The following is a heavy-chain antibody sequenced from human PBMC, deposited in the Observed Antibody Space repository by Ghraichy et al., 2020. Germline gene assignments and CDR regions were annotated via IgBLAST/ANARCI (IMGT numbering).Heavy chain of an antibody. Sequence: GGSLRLSCEASGFSLSGWAMNWVRQAPGKGLEWVAYITSSGGDIHYAASVKDRFTISRDNGKNSLYLQMNSLRDEDSAVYFCARERHYDSDAYHSFDCWGQGTLVAVSA. CDR1: GFSLSGWA. V-gene: IGHV3-48*02. J-gene: IGHJ4*02. CDR3: ARERHYDSDAYHSFDC. CDR2: ITSSGGDI. D-gene: IGHD3-22*01.